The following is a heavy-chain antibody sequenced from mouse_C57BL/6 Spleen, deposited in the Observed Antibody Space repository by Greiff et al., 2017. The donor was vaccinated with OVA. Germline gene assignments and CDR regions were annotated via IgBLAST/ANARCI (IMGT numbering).Heavy chain of an antibody. CDR1: GFTFTDYY. Sequence: DVKLVESGGGLVQPGGSLSLSCAASGFTFTDYYMSWVRQPPGKALEWLGFIRNKANGYTTEYSASVKGRFTISRDNSQSILYLQMNALRAEDSATYYCARGDYYGSSYWYFDVWGTGTTVTVSS. J-gene: IGHJ1*03. CDR2: IRNKANGYTT. V-gene: IGHV7-3*01. CDR3: ARGDYYGSSYWYFDV. D-gene: IGHD1-1*01.